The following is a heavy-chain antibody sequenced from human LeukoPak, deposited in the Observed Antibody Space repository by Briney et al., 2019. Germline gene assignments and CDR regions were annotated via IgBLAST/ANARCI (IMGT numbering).Heavy chain of an antibody. J-gene: IGHJ5*02. CDR3: ARGITIFRVGLRGWFDP. Sequence: PSETLSLTCTVSGGSISSYYWSWIRQPPGKGLEWIGYIYYSGSTNYNPSLKSRVTISVDTSKNQFSLKLSSVTAADTAVYYCARGITIFRVGLRGWFDPWGQGTLVTVSS. V-gene: IGHV4-59*01. CDR1: GGSISSYY. CDR2: IYYSGST. D-gene: IGHD3-3*01.